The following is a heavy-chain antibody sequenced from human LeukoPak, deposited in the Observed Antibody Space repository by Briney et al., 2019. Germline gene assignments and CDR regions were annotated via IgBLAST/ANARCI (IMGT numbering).Heavy chain of an antibody. CDR2: IYYSGST. D-gene: IGHD3-10*01. J-gene: IGHJ4*02. CDR3: ARHRYGSGSFPCLFDY. Sequence: SETLSLTCTVSGGSISSSSYYWGWIRQPPGKGLEWIGGIYYSGSTYYNPSLKSRVTISVDTSKNQFSLKLSSVTAADTAVYYCARHRYGSGSFPCLFDYWGQGTLVTVSS. CDR1: GGSISSSSYY. V-gene: IGHV4-39*01.